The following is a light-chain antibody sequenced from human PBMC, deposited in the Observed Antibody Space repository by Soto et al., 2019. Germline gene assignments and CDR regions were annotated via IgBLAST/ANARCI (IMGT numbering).Light chain of an antibody. CDR2: GAS. V-gene: IGKV3-20*01. J-gene: IGKJ2*01. CDR3: QQYGRSPRFT. Sequence: EIVLTQSPGTLSLSPGERATLSCRASQSVSSSYLAWYQQKPGQAPRLLIYGASSRATGIPDTFSGSGSGTDFTLTISRVEPEDFAVYYCQQYGRSPRFTFGQGTKLEIK. CDR1: QSVSSSY.